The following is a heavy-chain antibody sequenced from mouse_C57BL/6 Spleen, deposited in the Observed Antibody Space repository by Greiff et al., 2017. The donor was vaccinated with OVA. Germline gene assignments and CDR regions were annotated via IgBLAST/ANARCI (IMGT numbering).Heavy chain of an antibody. CDR2: IDPSDSYT. Sequence: VQLQQPGAELVRPGTSVKLSCKASGYTFTSYWMHWVKQRPGQGLEWIGVIDPSDSYTNYNQKFKGKATVTVDTSSSIAYMQLSSLTSEDSAVYYCARGRAYSNWYFDVWGTGTTVTVSS. CDR3: ARGRAYSNWYFDV. CDR1: GYTFTSYW. D-gene: IGHD2-5*01. V-gene: IGHV1-59*01. J-gene: IGHJ1*03.